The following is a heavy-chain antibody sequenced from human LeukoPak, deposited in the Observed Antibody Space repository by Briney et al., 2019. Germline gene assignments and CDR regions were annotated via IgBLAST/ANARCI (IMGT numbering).Heavy chain of an antibody. D-gene: IGHD3-22*01. Sequence: PSETLPLTCTVSGASVSSTTYNWGWIRQPPGKGLEWIGSIYHSGSTYYNPSLKSRVTISVDTTKNQFSLKLRSVTAADTAVYYCASQPYYDNSGYYFYWGQETLVTVSS. CDR2: IYHSGST. CDR1: GASVSSTTYN. J-gene: IGHJ4*02. CDR3: ASQPYYDNSGYYFY. V-gene: IGHV4-39*01.